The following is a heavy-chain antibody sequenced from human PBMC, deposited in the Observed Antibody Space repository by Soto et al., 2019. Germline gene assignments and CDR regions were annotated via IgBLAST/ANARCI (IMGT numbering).Heavy chain of an antibody. Sequence: QVQLVQSGAEVKKPGSSVKVSCKASGGTFSSYTISWVRQAPGQGLEWMGRIIPILGIANYAQKFQGRVTITADKSTSTACMELSSLRSEDTAVYYCARTLYSGSYSYYYYYGMDVWGQGTTVTVSS. V-gene: IGHV1-69*02. CDR2: IIPILGIA. J-gene: IGHJ6*02. CDR1: GGTFSSYT. D-gene: IGHD1-26*01. CDR3: ARTLYSGSYSYYYYYGMDV.